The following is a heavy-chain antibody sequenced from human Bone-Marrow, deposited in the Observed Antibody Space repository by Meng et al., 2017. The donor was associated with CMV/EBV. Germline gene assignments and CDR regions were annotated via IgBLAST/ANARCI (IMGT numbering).Heavy chain of an antibody. V-gene: IGHV3-33*06. J-gene: IGHJ1*01. CDR1: GFTFSSYG. Sequence: GGSLRLSCAASGFTFSSYGMHWVRQAPGKGLEWVAVIWYDGGNKYYADSVKGRFTISRDNSKNTLYLQMNSLRAEDTAVYYCAKASGAGAEYFQHWGQGTLVTVSS. D-gene: IGHD4/OR15-4a*01. CDR2: IWYDGGNK. CDR3: AKASGAGAEYFQH.